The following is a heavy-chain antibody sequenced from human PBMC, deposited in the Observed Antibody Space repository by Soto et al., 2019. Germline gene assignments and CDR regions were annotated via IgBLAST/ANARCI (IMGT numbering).Heavy chain of an antibody. V-gene: IGHV4-31*03. CDR3: ARASSSSSAADY. J-gene: IGHJ4*01. CDR2: IYDSESA. CDR1: GESISSGGYY. Sequence: QVQLQESGPGLVKPSQTLSLTCSVSGESISSGGYYWSWIRHHPGKGLEWIGYIYDSESAYYNPSLKSRVTISMDTSKNHFAMRLSSVTAADTAVYYCARASSSSSAADYWGHGTLATVSS. D-gene: IGHD6-6*01.